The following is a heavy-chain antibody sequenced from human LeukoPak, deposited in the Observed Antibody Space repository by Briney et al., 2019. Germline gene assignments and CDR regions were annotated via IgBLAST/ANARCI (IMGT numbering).Heavy chain of an antibody. Sequence: GRSLRLSCAASGFTFSSYAMHWVRQAPGKGLVWVSRISPTGSTTSYADSVKGRFTVSRDNAKNTLYLQVNNLRAEDTAVYYCARGPNSNWSGLDFWGQGTLLTVSS. V-gene: IGHV3-74*01. CDR2: ISPTGSTT. CDR1: GFTFSSYA. J-gene: IGHJ4*02. D-gene: IGHD6-6*01. CDR3: ARGPNSNWSGLDF.